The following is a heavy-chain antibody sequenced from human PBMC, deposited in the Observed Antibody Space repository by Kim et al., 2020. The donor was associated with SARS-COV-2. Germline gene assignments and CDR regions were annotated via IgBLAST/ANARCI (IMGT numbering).Heavy chain of an antibody. CDR3: ARGSDILGGDSGSFDY. V-gene: IGHV3-33*01. J-gene: IGHJ4*02. D-gene: IGHD3-9*01. Sequence: GGSLRLSCAASGFTFSSYGMHWVRQAPGKGLEWVAVIWGDGSSKYYADSVKGRFTISRDNSKNTLYLQMNSLRAEDTAVYYCARGSDILGGDSGSFDYWGQGTLVTVSS. CDR1: GFTFSSYG. CDR2: IWGDGSSK.